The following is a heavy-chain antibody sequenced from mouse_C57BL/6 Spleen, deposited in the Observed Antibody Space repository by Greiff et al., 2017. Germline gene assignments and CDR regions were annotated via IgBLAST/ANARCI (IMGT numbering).Heavy chain of an antibody. Sequence: LVESGAELVRPGASVTLSCKASGYTFTDYEMHWVKQTPVHGLEWIGVINPYNGGTSYNQKFKGKATLTVDKSSSTAYMELNSLTSEDSAVYYCARGSITTVVARGAWFAYWGQGTLVTVSA. CDR1: GYTFTDYE. J-gene: IGHJ3*01. D-gene: IGHD1-1*01. CDR3: ARGSITTVVARGAWFAY. CDR2: INPYNGGT. V-gene: IGHV1-15*01.